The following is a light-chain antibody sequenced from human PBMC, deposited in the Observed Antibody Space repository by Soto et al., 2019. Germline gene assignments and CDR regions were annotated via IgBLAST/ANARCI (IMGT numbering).Light chain of an antibody. CDR1: QSLLHSNGYNY. CDR3: MQVRQTRGT. CDR2: LGS. J-gene: IGKJ2*01. V-gene: IGKV2-28*01. Sequence: DIVMTQSPLSLPVTPGEPASISCRSSQSLLHSNGYNYSDWYLQKPGQSPQLLSYLGSNRSSWVSSRFRSTVSGTDFTPKISRLEADDVAVYYCMQVRQTRGTLGQGTKLEIK.